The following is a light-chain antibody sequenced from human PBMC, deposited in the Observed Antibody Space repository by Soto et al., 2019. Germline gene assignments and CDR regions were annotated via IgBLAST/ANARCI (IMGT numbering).Light chain of an antibody. J-gene: IGKJ1*01. V-gene: IGKV3-20*01. Sequence: IVLTQSPGTLSLSPGERAILSCRASQSVSSSYLAWYRQKPGQAPSLLIYGASSRATGIPDRFSGSGSGTDFTLTISRLEPEDFAVYYCQQYGSSPITFGQGTKVDI. CDR2: GAS. CDR3: QQYGSSPIT. CDR1: QSVSSSY.